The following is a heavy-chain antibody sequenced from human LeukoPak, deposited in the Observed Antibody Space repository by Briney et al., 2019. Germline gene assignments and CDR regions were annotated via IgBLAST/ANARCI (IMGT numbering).Heavy chain of an antibody. D-gene: IGHD3-10*01. CDR3: ARGGHTLGY. V-gene: IGHV4-59*11. J-gene: IGHJ4*02. CDR2: IYYSGST. Sequence: SDTLSLTCTVSGGSISSHYWSWIRQPPGKGLEWIGYIYYSGSTNYNPSRKSRVTISVDTSKNQFSLKLSSVTAADTAVYYCARGGHTLGYWGQGTLVTVS. CDR1: GGSISSHY.